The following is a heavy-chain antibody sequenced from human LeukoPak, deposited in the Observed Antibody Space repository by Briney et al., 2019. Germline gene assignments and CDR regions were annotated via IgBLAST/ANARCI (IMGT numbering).Heavy chain of an antibody. J-gene: IGHJ5*02. CDR1: GGSFRSSRYY. V-gene: IGHV4-39*07. D-gene: IGHD2-2*01. CDR2: IYYSGST. Sequence: PSDTLSLTCTVSGGSFRSSRYYWGWLRPPPGTGLEWIGSIYYSGSTYYNPSLKSRVTISVDTSKNQLSLKLSSVTAADTAVYYCARDFRDRYCSSTSCNNWFDPWGQGTLGTVSS. CDR3: ARDFRDRYCSSTSCNNWFDP.